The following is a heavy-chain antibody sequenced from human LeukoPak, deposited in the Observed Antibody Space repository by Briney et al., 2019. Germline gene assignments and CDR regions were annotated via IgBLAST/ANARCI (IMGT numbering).Heavy chain of an antibody. D-gene: IGHD3-16*01. CDR1: GFTFSSYS. CDR3: ARSMIAFGGGIDY. J-gene: IGHJ4*02. Sequence: GGSLRLSCAASGFTFSSYSVNWVRQAPGKGLEWVSYISSSSVTKYYADSVRGRFTVSRDNARNSLSLLMNSLRVEDTAVYYCARSMIAFGGGIDYWGQGTLVTVSS. CDR2: ISSSSVTK. V-gene: IGHV3-48*01.